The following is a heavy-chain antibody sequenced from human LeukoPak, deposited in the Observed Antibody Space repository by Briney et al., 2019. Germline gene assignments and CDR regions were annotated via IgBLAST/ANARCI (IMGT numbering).Heavy chain of an antibody. V-gene: IGHV4-39*07. J-gene: IGHJ4*02. D-gene: IGHD5-24*01. CDR3: ARGGSRDGYNRPLDY. CDR2: IYDSGST. CDR1: GGSIRSGYYY. Sequence: SETLSLTCTVSGGSIRSGYYYWGWIRQPPGKGLEWIGSIYDSGSTYYNPSLKSRVTISVDTSKNQFSLKLNSVTAADTAVYYCARGGSRDGYNRPLDYWGQGTLVTVSS.